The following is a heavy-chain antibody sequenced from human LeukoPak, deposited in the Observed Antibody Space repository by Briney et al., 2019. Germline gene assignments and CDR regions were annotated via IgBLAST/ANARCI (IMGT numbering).Heavy chain of an antibody. D-gene: IGHD6-13*01. CDR1: GGSISSYY. J-gene: IGHJ6*02. Sequence: SETLSLTCTVSGGSISSYYWSWIRQPPGKGLEWIGYIYYSGSTNYNPSLKSRVTISVDTSKNQFSLKLSSVTAADTAVYYCARLNVPLMYSSSWYSSRYYYGMDVWGQGTTVTVSS. CDR3: ARLNVPLMYSSSWYSSRYYYGMDV. V-gene: IGHV4-59*08. CDR2: IYYSGST.